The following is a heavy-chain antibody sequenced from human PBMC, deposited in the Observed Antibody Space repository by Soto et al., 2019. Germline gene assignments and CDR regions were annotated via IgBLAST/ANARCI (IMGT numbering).Heavy chain of an antibody. J-gene: IGHJ5*02. CDR2: IYYSGST. CDR3: ERLTYPKWFDP. D-gene: IGHD2-2*01. V-gene: IGHV4-39*01. Sequence: SETLSLTCTVSGGSISSSSYYWGWIRQPPGKGLEWIGSIYYSGSTYYNPSLKSRVTISVDTSKNQFSLKLSSVTAADTAVYYSERLTYPKWFDPWGQGTLVTASS. CDR1: GGSISSSSYY.